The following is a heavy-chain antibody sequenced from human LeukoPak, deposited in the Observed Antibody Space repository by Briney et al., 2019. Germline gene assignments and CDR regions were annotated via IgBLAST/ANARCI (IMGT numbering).Heavy chain of an antibody. D-gene: IGHD2-15*01. CDR3: AKSKEDCCGSFDP. CDR2: ISGNATT. Sequence: GGSLRLSCAASGFTFSSYAMSWVRQAPGKGLEWVSAISGNATTYYADSVRGRFIISRDNSKNTLYLQRSSLTAEDTAVYYCAKSKEDCCGSFDPWGQGTLVTVSS. CDR1: GFTFSSYA. V-gene: IGHV3-23*01. J-gene: IGHJ5*02.